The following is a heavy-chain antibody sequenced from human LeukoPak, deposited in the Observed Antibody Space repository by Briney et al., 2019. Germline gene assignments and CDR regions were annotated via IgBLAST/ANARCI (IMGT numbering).Heavy chain of an antibody. J-gene: IGHJ4*02. CDR3: MTSFRDGH. CDR1: GFTFSSYS. Sequence: GGSLRLSCAASGFTFSSYSMSWVRQAPGKGLEWVGRIKSKTDGGTTDYAAPVKGRFTVSRDDSKNTLYLEMNSLKTEDTAVYYCMTSFRDGHWGQGALVTVSS. D-gene: IGHD5-24*01. V-gene: IGHV3-15*01. CDR2: IKSKTDGGTT.